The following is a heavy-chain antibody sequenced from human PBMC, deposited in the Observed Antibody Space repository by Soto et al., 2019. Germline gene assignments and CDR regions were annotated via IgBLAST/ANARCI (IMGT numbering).Heavy chain of an antibody. D-gene: IGHD4-17*01. CDR3: ARDIRDGHYKFSFDY. J-gene: IGHJ4*02. Sequence: PGESLKISCKGSGYDFTTYWIGWVRQMPGKGLEWMAFIYPGDSDIKYNPSFQGQVTVSAEKSISPAYLQWPSLKASDTAMYYFARDIRDGHYKFSFDYWGQGTPVTVSS. CDR2: IYPGDSDI. CDR1: GYDFTTYW. V-gene: IGHV5-51*01.